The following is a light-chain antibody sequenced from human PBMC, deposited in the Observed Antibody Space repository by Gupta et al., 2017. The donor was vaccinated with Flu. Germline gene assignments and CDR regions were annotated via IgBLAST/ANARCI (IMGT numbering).Light chain of an antibody. J-gene: IGLJ1*01. CDR1: SSDVGGYNY. Sequence: QSALTQPASVSGSPGQSITISCTGTSSDVGGYNYVSWYQQSPGTAPKLRIDEVSNRPSGVSNRFSGSKSATKASLTISGLQAEDEADYYCSSSTTPSTEVFGTGTNVTVL. CDR2: EVS. V-gene: IGLV2-14*01. CDR3: SSSTTPSTEV.